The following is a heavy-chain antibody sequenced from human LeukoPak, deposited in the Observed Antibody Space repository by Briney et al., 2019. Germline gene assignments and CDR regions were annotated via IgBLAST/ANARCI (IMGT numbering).Heavy chain of an antibody. CDR1: GFTFSSYW. V-gene: IGHV3-7*01. CDR2: IKQDGSEK. D-gene: IGHD6-13*01. Sequence: GGSLRLSCAASGFTFSSYWMSWVRQAPGKGLEWVANIKQDGSEKYYVDSVKGRFTISRDNAKNSLYLQMNSLRAEDTAVYYRARGNLIAAAGTSYFDYWGQGTLVTVSS. J-gene: IGHJ4*02. CDR3: ARGNLIAAAGTSYFDY.